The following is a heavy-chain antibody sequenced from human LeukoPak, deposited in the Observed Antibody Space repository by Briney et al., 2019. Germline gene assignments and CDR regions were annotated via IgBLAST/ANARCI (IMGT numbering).Heavy chain of an antibody. J-gene: IGHJ3*02. CDR3: ASSIYYYDSSGYYYGGAFDI. CDR1: GYSISSGYY. Sequence: SETLPLTCTVSGYSISSGYYWGWIRQPPGKGLEWIGSIYHSGSTYYNPSLKSRVTISVDTSKNQFSLKLSSVTAADTAVYYCASSIYYYDSSGYYYGGAFDIWGQGTMVTVSS. CDR2: IYHSGST. V-gene: IGHV4-38-2*02. D-gene: IGHD3-22*01.